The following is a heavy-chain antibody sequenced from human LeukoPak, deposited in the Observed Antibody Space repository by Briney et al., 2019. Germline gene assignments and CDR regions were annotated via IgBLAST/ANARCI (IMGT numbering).Heavy chain of an antibody. Sequence: AASLKVSCKASGGTFSSYAISWVRPALGQGLEWMGGVIPIFGTANYAQKFQGRVTITADESTSTAYMELSSLRSEDTAVYYCARARYDYVWGSYRYTEYYYYYGMDVWGKGTTVTVSS. CDR1: GGTFSSYA. CDR3: ARARYDYVWGSYRYTEYYYYYGMDV. CDR2: VIPIFGTA. J-gene: IGHJ6*04. V-gene: IGHV1-69*13. D-gene: IGHD3-16*02.